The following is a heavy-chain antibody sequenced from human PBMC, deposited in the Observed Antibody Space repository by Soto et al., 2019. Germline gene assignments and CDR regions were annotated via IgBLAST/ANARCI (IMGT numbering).Heavy chain of an antibody. J-gene: IGHJ4*02. CDR1: GFSLSTYHMG. CDR2: IYWDDDK. D-gene: IGHD4-17*01. CDR3: AHAGDYDLLTFDH. V-gene: IGHV2-5*02. Sequence: QITLKESGPTLVRPAQTLTLTCDFSGFSLSTYHMGVAWIRQPPGKALEWLALIYWDDDKRYSPSLKDRLALSKGTSSSQVVLTITNVDPGDTATYFCAHAGDYDLLTFDHWGPGTLVTVSS.